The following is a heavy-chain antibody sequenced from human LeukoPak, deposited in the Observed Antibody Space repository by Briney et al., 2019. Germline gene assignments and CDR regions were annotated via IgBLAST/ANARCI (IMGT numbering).Heavy chain of an antibody. CDR3: ARDKFCSDTGSCNIGLFDF. CDR1: GGSFSGYY. V-gene: IGHV4-34*01. CDR2: VNHRGSS. J-gene: IGHJ4*02. D-gene: IGHD2-15*01. Sequence: SETLSLTCGVFGGSFSGYYWTWLRQPPGKGLEWIGQVNHRGSSHYNPSHRSRVTLSVDTSKTQSSLKLTSVTAADTAVYYCARDKFCSDTGSCNIGLFDFWGQGALVTVSS.